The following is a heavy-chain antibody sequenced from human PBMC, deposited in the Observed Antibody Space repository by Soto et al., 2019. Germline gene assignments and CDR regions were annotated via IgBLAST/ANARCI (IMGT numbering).Heavy chain of an antibody. CDR2: ISRDGGTK. D-gene: IGHD2-8*02. CDR3: TGEVASGY. V-gene: IGHV3-30*03. J-gene: IGHJ4*02. CDR1: GFTVSTYG. Sequence: PGGSLRLSCAVSGFTVSTYGMHWVRQAPGKGLEWVAVISRDGGTKYYADSVKGRFTISRDNSRNTLFLEMNSLRGDDMAVYYCTGEVASGYWGQGPLVTVSS.